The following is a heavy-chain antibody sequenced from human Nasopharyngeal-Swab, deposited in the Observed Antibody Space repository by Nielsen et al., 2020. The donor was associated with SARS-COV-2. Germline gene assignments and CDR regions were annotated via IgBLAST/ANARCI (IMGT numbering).Heavy chain of an antibody. J-gene: IGHJ6*03. CDR2: INPNSGGT. CDR3: ARAGRYYYDSSGYYYDNYYYMDV. V-gene: IGHV1-2*06. Sequence: ASVKVSCNASGYTFTGYYMHWVRQAPGQGLEWMGRINPNSGGTNYAQKFQGRVTMTRDTPISTAYMELSRLRSDDTAVYYCARAGRYYYDSSGYYYDNYYYMDVWGKGTTVTVSS. D-gene: IGHD3-22*01. CDR1: GYTFTGYY.